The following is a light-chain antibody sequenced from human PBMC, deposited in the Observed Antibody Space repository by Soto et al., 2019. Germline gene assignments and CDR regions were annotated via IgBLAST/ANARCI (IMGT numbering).Light chain of an antibody. Sequence: SALSQPASVSGSPGQAIANSCTGTSSDVGGYKYVSWYQQYPGKAPKLMIYDVSNRPSGVPDRFSGSKSGNTASLTISGLQSEDEADYYCSSYTSYTSYVFGTGTKSPS. CDR2: DVS. V-gene: IGLV2-14*01. CDR3: SSYTSYTSYV. CDR1: SSDVGGYKY. J-gene: IGLJ1*01.